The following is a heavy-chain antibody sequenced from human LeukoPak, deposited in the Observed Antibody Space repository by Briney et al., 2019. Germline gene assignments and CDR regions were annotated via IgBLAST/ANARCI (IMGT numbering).Heavy chain of an antibody. Sequence: GESLKISCNGSGYSFTSYWIGWVRQMPGKGLEWMGIIYPGDSDTRYSPSFQGQVTISADKSISTAYLQWCSLKASETAMYYCARARITIFGVVLKEVDGFAFWGQGTLVTVSS. D-gene: IGHD3-3*01. CDR1: GYSFTSYW. V-gene: IGHV5-51*01. CDR3: ARARITIFGVVLKEVDGFAF. J-gene: IGHJ3*01. CDR2: IYPGDSDT.